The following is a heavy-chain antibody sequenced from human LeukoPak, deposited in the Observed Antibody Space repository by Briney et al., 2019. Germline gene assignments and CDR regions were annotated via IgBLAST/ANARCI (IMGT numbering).Heavy chain of an antibody. CDR2: IYPGDSDT. Sequence: GESLQISCKGSGYLFSNYWIAWVRQMPGKGLEWMGIIYPGDSDTRYSPSFQGQVTISADKSISTTSLQWSSLKASDTAIYYCARGIAGYNSRGFDYWGQGTLVTVSS. V-gene: IGHV5-51*01. D-gene: IGHD3-10*01. CDR3: ARGIAGYNSRGFDY. CDR1: GYLFSNYW. J-gene: IGHJ4*02.